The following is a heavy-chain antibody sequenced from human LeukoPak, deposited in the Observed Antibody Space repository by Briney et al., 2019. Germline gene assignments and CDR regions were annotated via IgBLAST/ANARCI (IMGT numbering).Heavy chain of an antibody. V-gene: IGHV1-46*01. CDR2: INPSGGST. CDR3: ARWRTTYLDY. J-gene: IGHJ4*02. Sequence: ASVKVSCKASGYTFTNYYINWVRQAPGQGLEWMGIINPSGGSTNYAQKFQGRVTMTTDTSTITVYMEVSSLRSEDTAVYYCARWRTTYLDYWGQGTLVTVSS. D-gene: IGHD1/OR15-1a*01. CDR1: GYTFTNYY.